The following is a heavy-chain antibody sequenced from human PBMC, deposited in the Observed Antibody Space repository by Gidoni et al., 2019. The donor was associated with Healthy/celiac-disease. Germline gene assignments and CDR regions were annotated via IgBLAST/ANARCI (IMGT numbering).Heavy chain of an antibody. D-gene: IGHD3-3*01. CDR2: IGGSGGST. CDR3: AKNRGLTTIFGVVIMGYFDY. Sequence: EVPLVESGGGLVQPGGSLRLSCAASGFTFSSHAMRWVRQAPGQGLEGVSAIGGSGGSTYYADSVKGRFTISRDNSKNTLYLQMNSLRAEDTAVYYCAKNRGLTTIFGVVIMGYFDYWGQGTLVTVSS. J-gene: IGHJ4*02. CDR1: GFTFSSHA. V-gene: IGHV3-23*04.